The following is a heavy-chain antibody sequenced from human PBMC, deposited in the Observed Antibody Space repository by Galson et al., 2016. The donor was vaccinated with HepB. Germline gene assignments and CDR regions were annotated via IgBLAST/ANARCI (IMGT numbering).Heavy chain of an antibody. CDR1: GFSISSYS. CDR3: ARDGGQQLVRWERLRKVYYYYPMDV. V-gene: IGHV3-48*02. Sequence: SLRLSCAASGFSISSYSFNWVRQAPGKGLEWVSHIGSGGSTMSYADSVKGRFTISRDNAKHSLYLQMHSLRDEDTAVYYCARDGGQQLVRWERLRKVYYYYPMDVWGQGTTVTVSS. J-gene: IGHJ6*02. D-gene: IGHD6-13*01. CDR2: IGSGGSTM.